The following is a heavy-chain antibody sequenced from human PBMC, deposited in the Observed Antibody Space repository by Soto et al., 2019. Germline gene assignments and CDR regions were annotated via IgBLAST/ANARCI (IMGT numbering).Heavy chain of an antibody. J-gene: IGHJ4*02. CDR2: INPNSGGT. V-gene: IGHV1-2*04. CDR3: ARDSLAVGATAYDY. D-gene: IGHD1-26*01. Sequence: VKVSCKASGYTFTGYYMHWVRQAPGQGLEWMGWINPNSGGTNYAQKFQGWVTMTRDTSISTAYMELSRLRSDDTAVYYCARDSLAVGATAYDYWGQGTLVTVSS. CDR1: GYTFTGYY.